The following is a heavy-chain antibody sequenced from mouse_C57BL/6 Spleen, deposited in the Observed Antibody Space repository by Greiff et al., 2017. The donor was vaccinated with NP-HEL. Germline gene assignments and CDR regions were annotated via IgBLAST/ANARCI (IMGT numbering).Heavy chain of an antibody. CDR2: INPNNGGT. V-gene: IGHV1-18*01. Sequence: VQLKQSGPELVKPGASVKIPCKASGYTFTDYNMDWVKQSHGKSLEWIGDINPNNGGTIYNQKFKGKATLTVDKSSSTAYMELRSLTSEDTAVYYCARRTTVVATGYYYAMDYWGQGTSVTVSS. CDR1: GYTFTDYN. CDR3: ARRTTVVATGYYYAMDY. D-gene: IGHD1-1*01. J-gene: IGHJ4*01.